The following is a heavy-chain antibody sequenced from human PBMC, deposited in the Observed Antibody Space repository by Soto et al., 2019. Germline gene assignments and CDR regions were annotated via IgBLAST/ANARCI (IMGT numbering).Heavy chain of an antibody. Sequence: QLQLQESGPGLVKPSETLSLTCIVSGGSITRNNHYWGWIRQSPGKGLEWIGSILYSGSTNYNPSLKSGATFSVATYKNQFSLKMSSGTAADTALYYCARLGSSGWYQGSYFDYWGQGTLVTVSS. CDR3: ARLGSSGWYQGSYFDY. CDR2: ILYSGST. D-gene: IGHD6-19*01. V-gene: IGHV4-39*01. J-gene: IGHJ4*02. CDR1: GGSITRNNHY.